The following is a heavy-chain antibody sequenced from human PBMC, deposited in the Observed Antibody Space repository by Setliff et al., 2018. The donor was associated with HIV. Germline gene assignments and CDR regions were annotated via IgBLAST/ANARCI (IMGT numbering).Heavy chain of an antibody. J-gene: IGHJ3*02. CDR3: ARPGRTGNYDSSGLGAFDI. Sequence: PGESLKLSCKGSGYSFNSYWIGWVRQMPGKGLEWLGIVYPGDSDTRYSPSFQGQVTISADKSISTAYLQWSSLKAPDTAMYYCARPGRTGNYDSSGLGAFDIWGQGTMVTVS. CDR2: VYPGDSDT. D-gene: IGHD3-22*01. CDR1: GYSFNSYW. V-gene: IGHV5-51*01.